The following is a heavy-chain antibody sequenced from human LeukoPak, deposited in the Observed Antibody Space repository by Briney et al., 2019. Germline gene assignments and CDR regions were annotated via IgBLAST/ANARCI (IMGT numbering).Heavy chain of an antibody. V-gene: IGHV3-53*04. J-gene: IGHJ4*02. CDR1: GFSFSNYP. Sequence: GGSLRLSCAASGFSFSNYPMHWVRQAPGKGLEWVSVIYSGGSTYYADSVKGRFTISRHNSKNTLYLQMNSLRAEDTAVYYCARDLEGATAYWGQGTLVTVSS. CDR2: IYSGGST. D-gene: IGHD1-26*01. CDR3: ARDLEGATAY.